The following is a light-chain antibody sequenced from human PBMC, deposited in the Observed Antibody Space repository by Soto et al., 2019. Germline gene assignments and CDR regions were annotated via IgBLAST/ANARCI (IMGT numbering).Light chain of an antibody. Sequence: IKRTQSPFTMSAYVGARVALTGRASQSISTWLAWYQQKPGRAPKPLIYKASSLESGVPSRFSGSGSGTEFTLTISSLQPDDFATYYCQQYNSYSTFGQGTKVDIK. CDR1: QSISTW. V-gene: IGKV1-5*03. J-gene: IGKJ1*01. CDR2: KAS. CDR3: QQYNSYST.